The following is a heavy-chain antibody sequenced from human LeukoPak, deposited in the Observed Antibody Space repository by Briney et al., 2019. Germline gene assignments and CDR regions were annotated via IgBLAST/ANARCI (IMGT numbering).Heavy chain of an antibody. D-gene: IGHD6-19*01. Sequence: PGGSLRLSCAASGFTFSGSAMHWVRQASGKGLEWVGRIRSKANGYATAYAASVKGRFTISRDDSKNTAYLQMNSLKTEDTAVYYCTLTGSGWTYSSDYWGQGTLVTVSS. J-gene: IGHJ4*02. CDR1: GFTFSGSA. V-gene: IGHV3-73*01. CDR2: IRSKANGYAT. CDR3: TLTGSGWTYSSDY.